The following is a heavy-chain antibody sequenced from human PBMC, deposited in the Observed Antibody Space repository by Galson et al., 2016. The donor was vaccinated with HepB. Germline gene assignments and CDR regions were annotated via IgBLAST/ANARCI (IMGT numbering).Heavy chain of an antibody. CDR2: ITGNAQQT. V-gene: IGHV3-23*01. D-gene: IGHD3-9*01. CDR1: GFVFSTCT. J-gene: IGHJ4*02. CDR3: VRERGGYFFEY. Sequence: SLRLSCAASGFVFSTCTMNWVRQAPGKGLEWVSTITGNAQQTSFADSVKGRFTISRDNSKSTLFLQMSSLRAEDTAVYYCVRERGGYFFEYWGQGTLVTVSS.